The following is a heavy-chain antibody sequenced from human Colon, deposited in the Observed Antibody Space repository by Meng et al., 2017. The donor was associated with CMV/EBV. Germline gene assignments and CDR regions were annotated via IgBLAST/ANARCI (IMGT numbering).Heavy chain of an antibody. Sequence: GESLKISCTASGFMFNNHAMYWVRQAPGKGLEWVAVIWYDATKKYYADSVRGRFTISRDNSNNTLYLHMSSLRADDTAVYYCAAGRGGTYPDQWGQGTLVTVSS. CDR3: AAGRGGTYPDQ. J-gene: IGHJ5*02. V-gene: IGHV3-33*01. CDR2: IWYDATKK. D-gene: IGHD1-26*01. CDR1: GFMFNNHA.